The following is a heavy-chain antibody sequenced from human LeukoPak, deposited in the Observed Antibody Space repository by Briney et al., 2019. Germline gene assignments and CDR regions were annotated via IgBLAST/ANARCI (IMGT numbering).Heavy chain of an antibody. CDR3: TTDCLPQYYYGSGSYYNAPLYHFDY. CDR1: GFTFSNAW. J-gene: IGHJ4*02. V-gene: IGHV3-15*01. CDR2: IKSKTDGGTT. D-gene: IGHD3-10*01. Sequence: GGSLRLSCAASGFTFSNAWMSWVRQAPGKGLEWVGRIKSKTDGGTTDYAAPVKGRFTISRDDSKNTLYLQMNSLKTEDTAVYYCTTDCLPQYYYGSGSYYNAPLYHFDYWGQGTLVTVSS.